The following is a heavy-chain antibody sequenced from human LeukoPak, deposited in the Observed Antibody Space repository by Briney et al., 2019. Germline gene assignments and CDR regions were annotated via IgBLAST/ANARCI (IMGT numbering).Heavy chain of an antibody. D-gene: IGHD1-26*01. J-gene: IGHJ6*03. CDR1: GGTFSSYA. CDR2: IIPIFGTA. Sequence: SVEVSCKASGGTFSSYAISWVRQAPGQGLEWMGGIIPIFGTANYAQKFQGRVTITTDESTSTAYMELSSLRSEDTAVYYCARVVGARTPDYYYYYYMDVWGKGTTVTVSS. V-gene: IGHV1-69*05. CDR3: ARVVGARTPDYYYYYYMDV.